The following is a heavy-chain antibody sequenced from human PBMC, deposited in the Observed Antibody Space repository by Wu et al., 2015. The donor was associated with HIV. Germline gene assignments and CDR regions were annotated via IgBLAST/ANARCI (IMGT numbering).Heavy chain of an antibody. D-gene: IGHD6-19*01. CDR3: AREYSSGWTSGNFQH. CDR2: ISAYNGNT. CDR1: GYTFTSYG. Sequence: QVQLVQSGAEVKKPGSSVKVSCKASGYTFTSYGISWVRQAPGQGLEWMGWISAYNGNTNYAQKLQGRVTMTTDTSTSTAYMELRSLRSDDTAVYYCAREYSSGWTSGNFQHWGQGTLVTVSS. V-gene: IGHV1-18*01. J-gene: IGHJ1*01.